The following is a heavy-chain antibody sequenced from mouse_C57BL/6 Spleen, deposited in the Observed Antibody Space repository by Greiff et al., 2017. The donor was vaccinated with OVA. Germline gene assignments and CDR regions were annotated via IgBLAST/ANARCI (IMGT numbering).Heavy chain of an antibody. CDR2: INPSSGYT. D-gene: IGHD1-1*01. CDR1: GYTFTSYW. Sequence: QVQLQQSGAELAKPGASVKLSCKASGYTFTSYWMHWVKQRPGQGLEWIGYINPSSGYTKYNQKFKDKATLTADKSSSTAYMQLSSLTYEDSAVYDCAFNYYGSSEYFDGWGTGTTVTVSA. V-gene: IGHV1-7*01. J-gene: IGHJ1*03. CDR3: AFNYYGSSEYFDG.